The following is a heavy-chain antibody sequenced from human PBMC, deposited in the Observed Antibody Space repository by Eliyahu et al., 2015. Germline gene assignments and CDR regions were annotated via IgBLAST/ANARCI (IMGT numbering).Heavy chain of an antibody. J-gene: IGHJ5*02. V-gene: IGHV4-39*01. Sequence: QLQLQESGPGLVKPSETLSLTCTVSGGSXSSGXYXWGWIRQPPGKGLEWIGSIYYSGSTYYKPSLKSRVTISVDTSKNQFSLKLSSVTAADTAVYYCARHIGYCSSTSCYSVWFDPWGQGALVTVSS. CDR2: IYYSGST. CDR1: GGSXSSGXYX. CDR3: ARHIGYCSSTSCYSVWFDP. D-gene: IGHD2-2*02.